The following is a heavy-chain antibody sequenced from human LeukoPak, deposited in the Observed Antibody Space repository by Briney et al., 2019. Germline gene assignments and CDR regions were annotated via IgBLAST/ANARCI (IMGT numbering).Heavy chain of an antibody. Sequence: ASVKVSCKASGYTFTTYAMNWVRQAPGQGLEWMGWINTNTRNPTYAQGFTGRFVFSLDTSVSTAYLQISSLKAEDTAVYYCARVPDYYDFWSGYLEPWGQGTLVTVSS. CDR2: INTNTRNP. J-gene: IGHJ5*02. CDR3: ARVPDYYDFWSGYLEP. V-gene: IGHV7-4-1*02. D-gene: IGHD3-3*01. CDR1: GYTFTTYA.